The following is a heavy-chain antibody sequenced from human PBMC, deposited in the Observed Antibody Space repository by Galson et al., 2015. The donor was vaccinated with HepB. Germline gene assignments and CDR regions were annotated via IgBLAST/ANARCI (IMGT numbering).Heavy chain of an antibody. CDR1: GFTFSSYG. V-gene: IGHV3-30*18. CDR3: AKVWTTPSYFDY. J-gene: IGHJ4*02. CDR2: ISYDGSNK. D-gene: IGHD3/OR15-3a*01. Sequence: SLRLSCAASGFTFSSYGMHWVRQAPGKGLEWVAVISYDGSNKYYADSVKGRFTISRDNSKNTLYLQMNSLRAEDTAVYYCAKVWTTPSYFDYWGQGTLVTVSS.